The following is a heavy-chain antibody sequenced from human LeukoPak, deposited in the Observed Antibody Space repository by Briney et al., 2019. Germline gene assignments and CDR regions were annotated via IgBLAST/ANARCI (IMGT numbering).Heavy chain of an antibody. CDR3: ARGGYDILTGYNPYYYYYYYMDV. CDR1: GGSISSYY. V-gene: IGHV4-59*01. Sequence: SETLSLTCTVSGGSISSYYWSWIRQPPGKGLEWIGYIYYSGSTNYNPSLKSRVTISVDTSKNQFSLKLSSVTAADTAVYYCARGGYDILTGYNPYYYYYYYMDVWGKGTTVTVSS. D-gene: IGHD3-9*01. J-gene: IGHJ6*03. CDR2: IYYSGST.